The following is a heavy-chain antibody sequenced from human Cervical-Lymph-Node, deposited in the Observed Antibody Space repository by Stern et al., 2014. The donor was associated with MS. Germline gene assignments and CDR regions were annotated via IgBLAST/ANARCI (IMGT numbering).Heavy chain of an antibody. D-gene: IGHD6-6*01. V-gene: IGHV3-30*18. CDR1: GFTFSNYG. J-gene: IGHJ4*02. CDR3: AKDRGSSVAARYFDY. Sequence: VQLVQSGGGVVQPGRSLRLSCAASGFTFSNYGMHWVRQAPGKGLEWVAVILYDGSNKYYADSVKGRFTASRDNSKNTLYLQMNSLRADDTAIYYCAKDRGSSVAARYFDYWGQGTLVTVSS. CDR2: ILYDGSNK.